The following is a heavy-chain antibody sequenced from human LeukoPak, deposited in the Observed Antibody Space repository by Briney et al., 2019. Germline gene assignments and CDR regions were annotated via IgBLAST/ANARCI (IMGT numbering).Heavy chain of an antibody. J-gene: IGHJ4*02. CDR3: ARHPYGVLDY. D-gene: IGHD4-17*01. Sequence: GGSLRLSCAVSGFNFNTYWMTWVRQAPRKGLEWVANIKQDGSEKYYVDSVKGRFTISRDNAKNSLYLQMNSLRAEDTAVYYCARHPYGVLDYWGQGTLVTVAS. CDR1: GFNFNTYW. CDR2: IKQDGSEK. V-gene: IGHV3-7*01.